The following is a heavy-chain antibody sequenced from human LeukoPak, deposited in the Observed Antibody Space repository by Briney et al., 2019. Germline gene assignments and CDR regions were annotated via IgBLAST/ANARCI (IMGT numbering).Heavy chain of an antibody. CDR1: GFTFSDSY. D-gene: IGHD6-6*01. CDR3: ARGSRTLELGDDY. CDR2: ISSSSSDT. Sequence: GGSLRLSSAASGFTFSDSYMGWIRQAPGKGLEWVSYISSSSSDTNYADSVKGRFTISRDNAKNSLYLQMNSLRAEDTAVYYCARGSRTLELGDDYWGEGTLVTVSS. J-gene: IGHJ4*02. V-gene: IGHV3-11*06.